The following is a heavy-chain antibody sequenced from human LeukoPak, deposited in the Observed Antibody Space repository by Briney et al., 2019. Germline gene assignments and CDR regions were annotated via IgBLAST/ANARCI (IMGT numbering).Heavy chain of an antibody. V-gene: IGHV1-18*01. CDR2: ISAYNGNK. Sequence: AASVKVSCKSSVYTFTSYGISWVRQAPGQGLEWMGWISAYNGNKNYAQKLRGRVTTTTDTSTSTAYMELRSLRSDDTAVYYCASPHYDGAFDIWGQGTMVTVSS. CDR3: ASPHYDGAFDI. J-gene: IGHJ3*02. CDR1: VYTFTSYG. D-gene: IGHD3-22*01.